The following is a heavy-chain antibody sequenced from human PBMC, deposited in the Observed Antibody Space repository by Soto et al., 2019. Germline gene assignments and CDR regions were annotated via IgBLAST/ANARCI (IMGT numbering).Heavy chain of an antibody. CDR2: IIPIFGTE. CDR1: GDTFSSHS. V-gene: IGHV1-69*01. CDR3: STSVYCSTTRCYYYYGLDV. Sequence: QVQLVQSGAEVKKPGSSVKVSCKVSGDTFSSHSINWVRQAPGQGPEWMGGIIPIFGTENYAQKFQGRVTITADESTSTAYMELSRLTSEDTALYYCSTSVYCSTTRCYYYYGLDVWGQGTTVIVSS. J-gene: IGHJ6*02. D-gene: IGHD2-2*01.